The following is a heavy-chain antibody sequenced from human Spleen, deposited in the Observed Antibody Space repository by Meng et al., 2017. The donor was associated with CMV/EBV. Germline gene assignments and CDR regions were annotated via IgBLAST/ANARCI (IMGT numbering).Heavy chain of an antibody. CDR3: AREQPYYYGSSASRDYYGMDV. Sequence: GESLKISCAASGFTFSSYDMHWVRQATGKGLEWVSAIGTAGDTYYPGSVKGRFTISRENAKNTLYLQMNSLRAGDTAVYYCAREQPYYYGSSASRDYYGMDVWGQGTTVTVSS. CDR1: GFTFSSYD. CDR2: IGTAGDT. V-gene: IGHV3-13*01. D-gene: IGHD3-22*01. J-gene: IGHJ6*02.